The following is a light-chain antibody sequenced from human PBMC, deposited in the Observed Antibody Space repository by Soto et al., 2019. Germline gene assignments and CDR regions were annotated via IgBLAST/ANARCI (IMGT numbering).Light chain of an antibody. Sequence: QSVLTQPPSASGTPGQRVTISCSGSSSNIGSNTVTWYQQLPGTAPKLLIYSNTQRKSGVPDRFSGSKSGTSASLAISGLQSEDEDDYYCASWDDSLNGPVLGGGTQLTVL. V-gene: IGLV1-44*01. CDR2: SNT. CDR1: SSNIGSNT. CDR3: ASWDDSLNGPV. J-gene: IGLJ7*01.